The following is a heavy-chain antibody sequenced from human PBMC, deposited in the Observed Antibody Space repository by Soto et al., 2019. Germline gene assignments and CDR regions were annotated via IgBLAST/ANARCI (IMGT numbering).Heavy chain of an antibody. V-gene: IGHV3-49*03. D-gene: IGHD6-6*01. Sequence: GGSLRLSCTASGGTCVDYAMSWFRQAPGKGLEWVGFIRSKAYGGTTEYAASVKGRFTISRDDSKSIAYLQMNSLKTEDTAVYYCTRDLIEYSSSSRGQGTLVTVSS. CDR2: IRSKAYGGTT. J-gene: IGHJ4*02. CDR1: GGTCVDYA. CDR3: TRDLIEYSSSS.